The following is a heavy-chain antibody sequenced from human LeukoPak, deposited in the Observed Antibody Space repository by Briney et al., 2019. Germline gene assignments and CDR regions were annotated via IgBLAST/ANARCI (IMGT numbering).Heavy chain of an antibody. CDR1: GGSFRGFY. J-gene: IGHJ6*03. CDR3: ARSHCGGDCYSSRWQILYGYYYYYMDV. V-gene: IGHV4-34*01. CDR2: INHSGSS. Sequence: SETLSLTCAVYGGSFRGFYWTWIRQSPGKGLEWIGEINHSGSSSYNPSLKSRIMISVDMSKNQFSRKVRSVTAADTAVYYCARSHCGGDCYSSRWQILYGYYYYYMDVWGTGTTVTVSS. D-gene: IGHD2-21*02.